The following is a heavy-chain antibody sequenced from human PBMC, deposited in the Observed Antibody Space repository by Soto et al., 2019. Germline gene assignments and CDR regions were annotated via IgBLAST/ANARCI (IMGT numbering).Heavy chain of an antibody. Sequence: QVQLVQSGAEVKKPGSSVKVSCKASGGTFSSYAISWVRQAPGQGRAWMGGIIPIFGTANYAHKFEGRVTITADESTSTAYMELSSLRSEDTAVYYCAREGLPGNDAFDIWGQGTMVTVSS. J-gene: IGHJ3*02. CDR3: AREGLPGNDAFDI. D-gene: IGHD5-18*01. CDR2: IIPIFGTA. V-gene: IGHV1-69*01. CDR1: GGTFSSYA.